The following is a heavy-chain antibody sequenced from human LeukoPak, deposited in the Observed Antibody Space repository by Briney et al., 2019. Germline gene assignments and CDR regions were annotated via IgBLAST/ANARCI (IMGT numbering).Heavy chain of an antibody. Sequence: SETLSLTCTVSGGSFSSYYWSWIRQPAGKGLEWIGRIYTSGSTNYNPSLKSRVTMSVDTSKNQFSLKLRSVTAADTAVYYCASSNFWSGYYSTPFDYWGQGTLVTVSS. J-gene: IGHJ4*02. V-gene: IGHV4-4*07. CDR3: ASSNFWSGYYSTPFDY. CDR2: IYTSGST. D-gene: IGHD3-3*01. CDR1: GGSFSSYY.